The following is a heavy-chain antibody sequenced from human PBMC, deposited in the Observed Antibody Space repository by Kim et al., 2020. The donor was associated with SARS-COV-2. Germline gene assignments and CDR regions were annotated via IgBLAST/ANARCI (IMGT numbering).Heavy chain of an antibody. J-gene: IGHJ6*01. CDR3: ARTAPRRSSTAYYFYGLDV. V-gene: IGHV4-59*01. CDR1: GGSISSFY. D-gene: IGHD3-22*01. Sequence: SETLSLTCTVSGGSISSFYWSWVRQPPGKGLEWVAFLSYDGNTNYNPSLKSRVTISRDTSKNQFSLRVTSVSAADTAGYFCARTAPRRSSTAYYFYGLDV. CDR2: LSYDGNT.